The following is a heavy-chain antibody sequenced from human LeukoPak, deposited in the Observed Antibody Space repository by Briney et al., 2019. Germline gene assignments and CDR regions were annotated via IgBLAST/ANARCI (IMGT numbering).Heavy chain of an antibody. J-gene: IGHJ4*02. D-gene: IGHD2/OR15-2a*01. CDR2: INYSGNT. V-gene: IGHV4-59*01. CDR3: ARDLELGY. Sequence: SETLSLTCTVSAGSISIYYWSWLRQPPGKGLEWIGYINYSGNTNYNPSLKSRVTMSIDTSKNQFYLKLSSVTAADTAVYYCARDLELGYWGQGTLVTVSA. CDR1: AGSISIYY.